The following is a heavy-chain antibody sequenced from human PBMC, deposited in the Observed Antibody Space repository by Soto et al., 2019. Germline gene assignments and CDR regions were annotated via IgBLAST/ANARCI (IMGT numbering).Heavy chain of an antibody. V-gene: IGHV3-48*02. Sequence: EVQLVESGGGLVQPGGSLRLSCAASGFTFSTYKMNWVRQAPGKGLEWVSYISSSSTIYYADSVKGRFTISRDNAKNSLYLQMNSLRDEDTAVYYCARDPYDYDDTSGYYRHWGQGTLVTVSS. D-gene: IGHD3-22*01. CDR1: GFTFSTYK. CDR2: ISSSSTI. CDR3: ARDPYDYDDTSGYYRH. J-gene: IGHJ4*02.